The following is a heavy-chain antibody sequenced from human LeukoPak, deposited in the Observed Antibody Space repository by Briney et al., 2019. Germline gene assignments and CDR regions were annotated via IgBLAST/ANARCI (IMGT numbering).Heavy chain of an antibody. J-gene: IGHJ4*02. V-gene: IGHV5-51*01. CDR2: IYPADSDT. CDR3: ARRKGDGYNSPFDY. CDR1: GYSFPNYW. Sequence: GESLKISCKGSGYSFPNYWIGWGGQMPGKGLEWMGEIYPADSDTRYSPSFQGQVTISADKSISTAYLQWSSLKASDTAMYYCARRKGDGYNSPFDYWGQGTLVTVSS. D-gene: IGHD5-24*01.